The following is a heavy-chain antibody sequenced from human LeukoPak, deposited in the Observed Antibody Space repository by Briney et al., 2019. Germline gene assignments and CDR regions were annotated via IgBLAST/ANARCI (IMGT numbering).Heavy chain of an antibody. CDR2: TYYSGST. CDR1: GGSISSYY. V-gene: IGHV4-59*01. D-gene: IGHD5-18*01. J-gene: IGHJ4*02. Sequence: PSETLSLACTVSGGSISSYYWGWIRQPPGKGLEWIGYTYYSGSTNYNPSLKSRVTISVDTSKNQFSLKLSSVTAADTAVYYCARVLSYGLVFDYWGQGTLVTVSS. CDR3: ARVLSYGLVFDY.